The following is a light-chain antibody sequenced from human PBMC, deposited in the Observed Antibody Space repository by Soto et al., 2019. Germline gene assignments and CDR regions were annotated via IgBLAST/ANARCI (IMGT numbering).Light chain of an antibody. CDR3: QQYNNWPQT. CDR1: QSVSSN. CDR2: GAS. V-gene: IGKV3-15*01. Sequence: EIVMTQSPATLSVSPGERAPLSCRASQSVSSNLAWYQQKPGQAPRLLIYGASTRATGIPARFSDSGSGTEFTLTISSLQSEELAVYYCQQYNNWPQTCGQGTKGDIK. J-gene: IGKJ1*01.